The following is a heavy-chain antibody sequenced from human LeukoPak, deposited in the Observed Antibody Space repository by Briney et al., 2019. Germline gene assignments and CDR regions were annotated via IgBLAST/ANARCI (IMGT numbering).Heavy chain of an antibody. CDR3: AYGSLYPGNDAFDI. CDR1: GGTFSSYA. CDR2: IIPIFGTA. D-gene: IGHD1-14*01. V-gene: IGHV1-69*05. Sequence: ASVKVSCKASGGTFSSYAISWVRQAPGQGLEWMGRIIPIFGTANYAQKFQGRVTITTDESTSIAYMELSSLRSEDTAVYYCAYGSLYPGNDAFDIWGQGTMVTVSS. J-gene: IGHJ3*02.